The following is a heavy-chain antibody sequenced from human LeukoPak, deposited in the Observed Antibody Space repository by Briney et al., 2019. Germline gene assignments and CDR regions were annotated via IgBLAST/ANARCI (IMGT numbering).Heavy chain of an antibody. Sequence: SQTLSLTCTVSGGSISSGGYYWSWIRQHPGKGLEWIGYIYYSGSTYYNPSLKSRVTISVDTSKNQFSLKLSSVTAADTAVYYCARVPLYSSSWYGYYYGMDVWGQGTTVTVSS. V-gene: IGHV4-31*03. CDR3: ARVPLYSSSWYGYYYGMDV. J-gene: IGHJ6*02. CDR2: IYYSGST. D-gene: IGHD6-13*01. CDR1: GGSISSGGYY.